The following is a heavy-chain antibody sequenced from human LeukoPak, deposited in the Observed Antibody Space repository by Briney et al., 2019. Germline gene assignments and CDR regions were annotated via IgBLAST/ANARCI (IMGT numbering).Heavy chain of an antibody. CDR1: RFTFSHYW. CDR2: IKQDGSEK. CDR3: VSDGHPPEVTFDR. Sequence: GGSLRLSCVVSRFTFSHYWMSWVRQTPGRGLEWVANIKQDGSEKYYLNSVKGRFTISRDNAKNSLYLQMNSLRAEDTAVYYCVSDGHPPEVTFDRWGQGPLVTVS. D-gene: IGHD4-23*01. V-gene: IGHV3-7*05. J-gene: IGHJ4*02.